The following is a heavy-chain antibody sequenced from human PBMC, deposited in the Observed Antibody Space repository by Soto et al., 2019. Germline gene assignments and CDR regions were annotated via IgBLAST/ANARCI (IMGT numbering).Heavy chain of an antibody. D-gene: IGHD3-10*01. J-gene: IGHJ5*02. CDR1: GFTFSSYW. CDR3: ARESDGPDRLYGSGSYYEP. V-gene: IGHV3-74*01. Sequence: GGSLRLSCAASGFTFSSYWMHWVRQAPGKGLVWVSRINSDGSSTSYADSVKGRFTISRDNAKNTLYLQMNSLRAEDTAVYYCARESDGPDRLYGSGSYYEPWGQGTLVTVSS. CDR2: INSDGSST.